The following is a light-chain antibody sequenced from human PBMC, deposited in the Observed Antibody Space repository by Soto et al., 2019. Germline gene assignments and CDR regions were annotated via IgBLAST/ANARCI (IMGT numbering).Light chain of an antibody. V-gene: IGLV2-14*01. J-gene: IGLJ2*01. Sequence: QSALTQPASVSGSPGQSVTISCTGTSSDVGAYNFVSWYQQLPGKAPKLMIYEVSNRPSGVSDRFSGSKSGNTASLIISGLRAEDEADYYCSSQTASATVLFGGGTKLTVL. CDR1: SSDVGAYNF. CDR3: SSQTASATVL. CDR2: EVS.